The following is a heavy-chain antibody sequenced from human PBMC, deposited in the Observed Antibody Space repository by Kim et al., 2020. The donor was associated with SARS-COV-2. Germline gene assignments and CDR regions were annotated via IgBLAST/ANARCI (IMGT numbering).Heavy chain of an antibody. CDR1: GFTFTSSA. Sequence: SVKVSCKASGFTFTSSAVQWVRQARGQRLEWIGWIVVGSGNTNYAQKFQERVTITRDMSTSTAYMELSSLRSEDTAVYYCAADSIVVVPAAILIGPGLTWGQGTTVTVSS. V-gene: IGHV1-58*01. D-gene: IGHD2-2*01. J-gene: IGHJ6*02. CDR2: IVVGSGNT. CDR3: AADSIVVVPAAILIGPGLT.